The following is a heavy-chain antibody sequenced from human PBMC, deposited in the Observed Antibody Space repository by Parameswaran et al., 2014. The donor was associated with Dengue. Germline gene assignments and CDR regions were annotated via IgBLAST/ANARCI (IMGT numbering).Heavy chain of an antibody. Sequence: VRQMPGKGLEWIGEINHSGSTNYNPSLKSRVTISVDTSKNQFSLKLSSVTAADTAVYYCARCGQWIQLCPKWGQGTTVTVSS. CDR3: ARCGQWIQLCPK. CDR2: INHSGST. V-gene: IGHV4-34*01. J-gene: IGHJ6*02. D-gene: IGHD5-18*01.